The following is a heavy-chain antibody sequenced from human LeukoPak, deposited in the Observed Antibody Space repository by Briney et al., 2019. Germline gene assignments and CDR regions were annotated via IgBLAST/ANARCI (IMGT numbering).Heavy chain of an antibody. D-gene: IGHD2/OR15-2a*01. CDR3: ARKYGGTWVFEY. J-gene: IGHJ4*02. V-gene: IGHV4-59*01. CDR1: GGSISGYY. Sequence: SETLCLTCTVSGGSISGYYWSWIRQPPGKGLEWVGYINSSGSTIYNPSLKSRVTISVDTSKNQLSLKLSSVSAADTAVYYCARKYGGTWVFEYWGRGTLVTVSS. CDR2: INSSGST.